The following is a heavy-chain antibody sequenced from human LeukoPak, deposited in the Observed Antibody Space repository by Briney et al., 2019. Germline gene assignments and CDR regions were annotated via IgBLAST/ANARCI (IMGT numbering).Heavy chain of an antibody. J-gene: IGHJ4*02. CDR3: ARQNEEQLIFDY. V-gene: IGHV4-39*01. D-gene: IGHD6-13*01. Sequence: PSETLSFTCTVSGGSISSSSYYWGWIRQPPGKGLEWIGSIYYSGSTYYNPSLKSLVTISVDTSKNQFSLKLSSVTAADTAVYYCARQNEEQLIFDYWGQGTLVTVSS. CDR2: IYYSGST. CDR1: GGSISSSSYY.